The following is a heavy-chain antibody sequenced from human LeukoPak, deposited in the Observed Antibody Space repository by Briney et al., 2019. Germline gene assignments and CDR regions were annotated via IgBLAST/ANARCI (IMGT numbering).Heavy chain of an antibody. CDR1: GHTFTSYG. Sequence: ASVKVSCKASGHTFTSYGISWVRQAPGQGLEWMGWISAYKGNTNYAQKLQGRVTMTTDTSTSTAYMELRSLRSDDTAVYYCARAIAMVRGVIPDYWGQGTLVTVSS. D-gene: IGHD3-10*01. J-gene: IGHJ4*02. CDR3: ARAIAMVRGVIPDY. V-gene: IGHV1-18*01. CDR2: ISAYKGNT.